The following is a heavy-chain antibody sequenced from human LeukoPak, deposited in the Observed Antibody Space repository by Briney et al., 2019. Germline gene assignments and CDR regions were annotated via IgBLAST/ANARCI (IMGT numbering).Heavy chain of an antibody. Sequence: PSETLSLTCTVSGGSISSSSYYWGWIRQPPGKGLEWIGSIYYSGSTYYNPSLKSRVTISVDTSKNQFPLKLSSVTAADTAVYYCARGLSGGYYYYYGMDVWGQGTTVTVSS. J-gene: IGHJ6*02. V-gene: IGHV4-39*06. CDR1: GGSISSSSYY. D-gene: IGHD4-23*01. CDR3: ARGLSGGYYYYYGMDV. CDR2: IYYSGST.